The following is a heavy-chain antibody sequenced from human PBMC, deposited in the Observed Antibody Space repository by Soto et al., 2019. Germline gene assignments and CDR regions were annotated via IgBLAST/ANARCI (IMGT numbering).Heavy chain of an antibody. CDR3: ARVSTYYDFWSGYYKSHYYYGMDV. CDR1: FYTFTSYV. V-gene: IGHV1-18*01. D-gene: IGHD3-3*01. CDR2: IIAYNGNT. Sequence: DSVKVSFKASFYTFTSYVISWVLQAPVQVLYFFLLIIAYNGNTNYQQKLQGRVTMTTDTSTSTAYMELRSLRSDDTAVYYCARVSTYYDFWSGYYKSHYYYGMDVWGQGTTVTVSS. J-gene: IGHJ6*02.